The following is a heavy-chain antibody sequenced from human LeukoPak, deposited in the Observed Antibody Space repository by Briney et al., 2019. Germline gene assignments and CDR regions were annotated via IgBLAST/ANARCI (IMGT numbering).Heavy chain of an antibody. D-gene: IGHD3-10*01. CDR3: ARDNYYVSGSYKYYFDY. CDR1: GGSIRISNW. Sequence: PSETLSLTCAVSGGSIRISNWWTWVRPPPGKSPEWIGEIYHSGSANYNPSLKSRVSMSVDKSKNHFSLKVISVTAADTAVYYCARDNYYVSGSYKYYFDYWGQGTLVTVSS. J-gene: IGHJ4*02. V-gene: IGHV4-4*02. CDR2: IYHSGSA.